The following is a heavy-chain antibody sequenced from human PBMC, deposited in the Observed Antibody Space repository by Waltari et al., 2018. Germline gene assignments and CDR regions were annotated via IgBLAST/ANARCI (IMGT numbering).Heavy chain of an antibody. J-gene: IGHJ4*02. CDR1: GYTFTSYE. CDR2: INPSGGST. Sequence: QVQLVQSGAEVKKPGASVKVSCKASGYTFTSYERHWGRQAPGQGLEWMGIINPSGGSTSYAQKFHASVTLTRDTSTSTVYMELSRLRSEDTAVYYCARVTIFGVVSYYFDYWGQGTLVPVSS. CDR3: ARVTIFGVVSYYFDY. D-gene: IGHD3-3*01. V-gene: IGHV1-46*01.